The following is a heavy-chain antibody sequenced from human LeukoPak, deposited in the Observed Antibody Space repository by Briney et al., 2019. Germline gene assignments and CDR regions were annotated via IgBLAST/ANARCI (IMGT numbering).Heavy chain of an antibody. CDR1: GFTFSNSW. Sequence: GGSLRLSCLASGFTFSNSWMTWVRQAPGRGLKWVANIKEDGSDKQYVDSVRGRFTISRDNAKKSVSLQMNSLRAEDTAVNYCARDLVDSSGPYYYYYGMDVWGQGTTVTVSS. CDR2: IKEDGSDK. J-gene: IGHJ6*02. V-gene: IGHV3-7*01. CDR3: ARDLVDSSGPYYYYYGMDV. D-gene: IGHD3-22*01.